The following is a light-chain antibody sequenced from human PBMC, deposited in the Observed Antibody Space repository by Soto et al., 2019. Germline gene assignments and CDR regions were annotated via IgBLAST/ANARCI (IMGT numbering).Light chain of an antibody. CDR3: HQRSSWPWT. CDR1: QSVSRY. CDR2: DAS. V-gene: IGKV3-11*01. Sequence: EIGLTQSPATLSLSPGQRATLSCRASQSVSRYLAWYQQIPGQAPRLLIFDASNRATGIPARFSGSGSGTDFTLTISSLEPEDFAVYFCHQRSSWPWTFGQGTKVEIK. J-gene: IGKJ1*01.